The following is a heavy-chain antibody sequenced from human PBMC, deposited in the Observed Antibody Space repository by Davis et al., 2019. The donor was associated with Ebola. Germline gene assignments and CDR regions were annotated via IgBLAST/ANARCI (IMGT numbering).Heavy chain of an antibody. V-gene: IGHV1-2*06. D-gene: IGHD2-15*01. J-gene: IGHJ4*02. Sequence: AASVKVSCKASGDTFRTYTVAWVRQAPGQGLEWMGRINPNSGGTNYAQKFQDRVTMTRDTSISTAYMELSRLRSDDTAVYYCASTRRGLDYWGQGTLVTVSS. CDR3: ASTRRGLDY. CDR1: GDTFRTYT. CDR2: INPNSGGT.